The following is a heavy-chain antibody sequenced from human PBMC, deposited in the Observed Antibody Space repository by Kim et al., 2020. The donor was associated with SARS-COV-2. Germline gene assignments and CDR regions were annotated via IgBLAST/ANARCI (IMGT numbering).Heavy chain of an antibody. J-gene: IGHJ4*02. CDR1: GYTFTGYY. D-gene: IGHD3-22*01. CDR3: ARNNSGYN. CDR2: INPNSGNT. Sequence: ASVKVSCKASGYTFTGYYMHWIRQAPGQGLEWMGWINPNSGNTNYARKFQGRVTMTRDTSITTAYMELSELRSDDTAVYYCARNNSGYNWGQGTLVTVSS. V-gene: IGHV1-2*02.